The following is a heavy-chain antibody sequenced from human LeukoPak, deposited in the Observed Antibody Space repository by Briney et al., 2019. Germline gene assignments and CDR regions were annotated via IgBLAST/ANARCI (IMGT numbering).Heavy chain of an antibody. V-gene: IGHV4-39*01. CDR1: GGSISSSSYY. CDR3: ARNDYYDSSLFDY. Sequence: SETVSLTCTVSGGSISSSSYYWGWIRQPPGKGLEWIGSIYYSGSTYYNPSLKSRVTISVDTSKNQFSLKLSSVTAADTAVYYCARNDYYDSSLFDYWGQGTLVTVSS. CDR2: IYYSGST. D-gene: IGHD3-22*01. J-gene: IGHJ4*02.